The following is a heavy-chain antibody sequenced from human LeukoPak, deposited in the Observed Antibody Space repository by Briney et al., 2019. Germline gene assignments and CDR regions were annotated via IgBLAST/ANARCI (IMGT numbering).Heavy chain of an antibody. CDR2: ITSSSSHI. CDR1: GFTFSHYS. CDR3: ARVMMGATVTTFHYYCMDV. Sequence: GGSLRLSCAASGFTFSHYSIDWVRQAPGKGLERVASITSSSSHIYYADSVKGRFTISRDNAKNELYMQMNSLRAEDTAIYYCARVMMGATVTTFHYYCMDVWGVGTTVTVSS. J-gene: IGHJ6*03. V-gene: IGHV3-21*01. D-gene: IGHD4-11*01.